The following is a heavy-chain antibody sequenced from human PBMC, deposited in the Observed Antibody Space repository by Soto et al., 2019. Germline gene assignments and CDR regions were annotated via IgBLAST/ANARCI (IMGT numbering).Heavy chain of an antibody. Sequence: QVQLQESGPGLVKPSQTLSLTCTVSGGSISSGGYYWSWIRQHPGKGLAWIGYIYYSGSTYYNPSLKSRVTISVDTSKNQFSLKLSSVTAADTAVYYCAREMAPMVRGERYSYGMDVWGQGTTVTVSS. D-gene: IGHD3-10*01. CDR2: IYYSGST. V-gene: IGHV4-31*03. CDR3: AREMAPMVRGERYSYGMDV. J-gene: IGHJ6*02. CDR1: GGSISSGGYY.